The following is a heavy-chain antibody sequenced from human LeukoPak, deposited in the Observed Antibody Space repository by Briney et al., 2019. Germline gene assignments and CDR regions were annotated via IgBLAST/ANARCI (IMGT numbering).Heavy chain of an antibody. D-gene: IGHD4/OR15-4a*01. CDR2: SNAGNGNT. CDR1: GYTFTSYA. Sequence: RASVKVSCKASGYTFTSYAMHWVRQAPGQRLEWMGWSNAGNGNTKYSQKFQGRVTITRDTSASTAYMELSSPRSEDTAVYYCARLTSRGFDYWGQGTLVTVSS. CDR3: ARLTSRGFDY. J-gene: IGHJ4*02. V-gene: IGHV1-3*01.